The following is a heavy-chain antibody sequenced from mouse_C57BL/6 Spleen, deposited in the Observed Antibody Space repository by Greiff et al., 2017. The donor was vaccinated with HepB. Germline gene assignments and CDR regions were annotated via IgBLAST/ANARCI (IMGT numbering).Heavy chain of an antibody. Sequence: VKLQQPGAELVKPGASVKMSCKASGYTFTSYWITWVKQRPGQGLEWIGDIYPGSGSTNYNEKFKSKATLTVDTSSSTAYMQLSSLTSEDSAVYYCAREDYSNWGFAYWGQGTLVTVSA. CDR3: AREDYSNWGFAY. D-gene: IGHD2-5*01. V-gene: IGHV1-55*01. J-gene: IGHJ3*01. CDR2: IYPGSGST. CDR1: GYTFTSYW.